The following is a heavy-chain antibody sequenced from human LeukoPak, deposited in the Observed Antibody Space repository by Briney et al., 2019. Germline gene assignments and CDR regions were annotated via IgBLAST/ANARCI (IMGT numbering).Heavy chain of an antibody. V-gene: IGHV3-48*03. D-gene: IGHD2-21*01. CDR2: ISSSGSTI. Sequence: GGSLRLSCAASGFTFSSYEMNWVRQAPGKGLEWVSYISSSGSTIYYADSVKGRFTISRDNAKNSLYLQMNSLRAEDTAVYYCARVISKGWFDPWGQGTLITVSS. CDR3: ARVISKGWFDP. CDR1: GFTFSSYE. J-gene: IGHJ5*02.